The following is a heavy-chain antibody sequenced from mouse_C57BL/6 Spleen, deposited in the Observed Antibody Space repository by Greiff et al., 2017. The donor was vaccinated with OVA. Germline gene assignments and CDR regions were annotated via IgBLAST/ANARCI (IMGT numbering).Heavy chain of an antibody. Sequence: QVQLQQPGAELVRPGSSVKLSCKASGYTFTSYWMHWVKQRPIQGLEWIGNIDPSGSETHYNQKFKDKATLTVDKSSSTAYMQLSSLTSEDSAVYYCARKGVYYALDYWGQGTTLTVSS. J-gene: IGHJ2*01. CDR3: ARKGVYYALDY. CDR2: IDPSGSET. D-gene: IGHD2-1*01. V-gene: IGHV1-52*01. CDR1: GYTFTSYW.